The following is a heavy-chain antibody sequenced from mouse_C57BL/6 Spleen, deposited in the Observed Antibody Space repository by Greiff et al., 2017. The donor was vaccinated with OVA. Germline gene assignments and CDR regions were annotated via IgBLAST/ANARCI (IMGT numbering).Heavy chain of an antibody. Sequence: QVQLQQPGAELVKPGASVKMSCKASGYTFTSYWITWVKQRPGQGLEWIGDIYPGSGSTNYNEKFKSKATLTVDTSSSTAYMQLSSLTSEDSAVYYCASEVLRKYYAMGYWGQGTSVTVSS. CDR3: ASEVLRKYYAMGY. CDR1: GYTFTSYW. D-gene: IGHD1-1*01. J-gene: IGHJ4*01. V-gene: IGHV1-55*01. CDR2: IYPGSGST.